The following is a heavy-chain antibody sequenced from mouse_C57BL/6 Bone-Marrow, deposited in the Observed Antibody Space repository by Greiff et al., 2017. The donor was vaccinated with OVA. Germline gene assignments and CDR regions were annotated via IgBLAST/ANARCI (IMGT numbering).Heavy chain of an antibody. CDR2: FDPSDSYT. CDR1: GYTFTSYW. D-gene: IGHD2-4*01. J-gene: IGHJ3*01. Sequence: QVQLQQSGAELVKPGASVKLSCKASGYTFTSYWLQWVKQRPGQGLEWIGEFDPSDSYTNYNQKFKGKATLTVDNSSSPACMLHSNLTSEDSAVYYCAREGVGDYDGPFAYGGQGTLVTVSA. CDR3: AREGVGDYDGPFAY. V-gene: IGHV1-50*01.